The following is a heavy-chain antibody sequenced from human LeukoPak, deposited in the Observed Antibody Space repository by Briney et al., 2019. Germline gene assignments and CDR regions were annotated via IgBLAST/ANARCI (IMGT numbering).Heavy chain of an antibody. V-gene: IGHV1-18*01. CDR3: SXXXXXYYDSSGYGSTGDY. CDR1: GYTFTSYG. D-gene: IGHD3-22*01. CDR2: ISAYNGNT. J-gene: IGHJ4*02. Sequence: GASVKVSCKASGYTFTSYGISWVRQAPGQGLEWMGWISAYNGNTNYAQKLQGRVTMTTDTSTSTAYMELRSLRSDDTAVYYGSXXXXXYYDSSGYGSTGDYWGQGTLVTVSS.